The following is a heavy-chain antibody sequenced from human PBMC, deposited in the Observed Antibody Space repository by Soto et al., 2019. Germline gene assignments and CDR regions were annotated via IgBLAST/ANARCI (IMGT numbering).Heavy chain of an antibody. D-gene: IGHD5-18*01. CDR2: INAGNGNT. J-gene: IGHJ4*02. V-gene: IGHV1-3*01. CDR1: GYTFTSDA. CDR3: ARGLNGYLYYFDY. Sequence: QVQLVQSGAEVKKPGASVKVSHRASGYTFTSDAMHWVRQAPGQRLEWMGWINAGNGNTKYSQKFQGRVTITRDTSASTAYMELSSLRSEDTAVYYCARGLNGYLYYFDYWGQGTLVTVSS.